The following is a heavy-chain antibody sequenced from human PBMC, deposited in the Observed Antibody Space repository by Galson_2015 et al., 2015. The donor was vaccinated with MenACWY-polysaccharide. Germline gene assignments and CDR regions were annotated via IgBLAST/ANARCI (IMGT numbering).Heavy chain of an antibody. J-gene: IGHJ4*02. V-gene: IGHV3-23*01. CDR3: AREGFCSDGSCYYYEY. CDR2: MSRTATT. CDR1: GFDFSNHG. Sequence: SLRLSCAASGFDFSNHGVAWVRQAPGKGLEWVSAMSRTATTYYSASVKGRFTISRDNSKNTLYLQMNSLRVGDTAVYYCAREGFCSDGSCYYYEYWGQGTLVTVSA. D-gene: IGHD2-15*01.